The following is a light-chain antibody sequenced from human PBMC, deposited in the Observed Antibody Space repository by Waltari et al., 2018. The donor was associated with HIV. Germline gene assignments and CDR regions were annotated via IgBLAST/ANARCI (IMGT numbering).Light chain of an antibody. Sequence: QSVLTQTPSLSGTPGQRVTISCSGGYSNIGSNTVNWYQQFPGTAPRLLIYSNNHRPSGVPDRFSGSKSGTSASLVISELQSQDEADYHCAAWDDSLHGELFGRGTKLTVL. CDR1: YSNIGSNT. CDR3: AAWDDSLHGEL. CDR2: SNN. J-gene: IGLJ2*01. V-gene: IGLV1-44*01.